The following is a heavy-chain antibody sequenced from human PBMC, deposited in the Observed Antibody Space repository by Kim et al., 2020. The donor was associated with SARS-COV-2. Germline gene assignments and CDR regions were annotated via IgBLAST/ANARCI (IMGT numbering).Heavy chain of an antibody. J-gene: IGHJ6*02. CDR2: INHSGST. V-gene: IGHV4-34*01. CDR3: ARVPLWFGEFLPTDYYGMDV. Sequence: SETLSLTCAVYGGSFSGYYWSWIRQPPGKGLEWIGEINHSGSTNYNPSLKSRVTISVDTSKNQFSLKLSSVPAADTAGYYCARVPLWFGEFLPTDYYGMDVWGQGTTVTVSS. CDR1: GGSFSGYY. D-gene: IGHD3-10*01.